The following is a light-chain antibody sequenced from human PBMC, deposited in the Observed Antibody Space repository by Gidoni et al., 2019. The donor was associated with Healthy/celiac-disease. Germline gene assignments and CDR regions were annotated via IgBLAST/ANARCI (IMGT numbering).Light chain of an antibody. V-gene: IGLV1-40*01. CDR2: GNS. CDR1: SPNIVAGYD. J-gene: IGLJ3*02. CDR3: QSYDSSLSGSWV. Sequence: SVLPPPPSLSGTPGPTATISCTGSSPNIVAGYDVHCYQQLPGTTPKLLMYGNSNRPSGVPDRFSGSNSGASASRAITALQAEDEADYYCQSYDSSLSGSWVFGGGTKLTVL.